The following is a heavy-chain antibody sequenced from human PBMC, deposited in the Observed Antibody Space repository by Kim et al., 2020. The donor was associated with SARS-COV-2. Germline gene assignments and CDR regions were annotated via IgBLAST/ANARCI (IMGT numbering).Heavy chain of an antibody. V-gene: IGHV1-3*04. CDR1: GYIFTGYA. Sequence: ASVKVSCKASGYIFTGYAIHWVRQAPGQRLEWMGWIHSGNDNTIYSQKFQGRVTISRDTSADTAYMELNSLRFEDTAVYYCARLVWTLYYFDFWGQGTLV. CDR3: ARLVWTLYYFDF. D-gene: IGHD1-1*01. CDR2: IHSGNDNT. J-gene: IGHJ4*02.